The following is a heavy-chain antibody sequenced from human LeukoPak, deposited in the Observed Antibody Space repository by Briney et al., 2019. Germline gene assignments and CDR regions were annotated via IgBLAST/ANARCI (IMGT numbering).Heavy chain of an antibody. Sequence: GGSLTLSCAASGFTFRSYSMHWVRQAPGKGLEWVAVISTDGSTKYYADSVKGRFTISRDNSKNTVYLQMNTLRDEDTAVYHCARAVGPFDYWGQGTLVTVSS. V-gene: IGHV3-30-3*01. D-gene: IGHD3-16*01. CDR1: GFTFRSYS. CDR3: ARAVGPFDY. J-gene: IGHJ4*02. CDR2: ISTDGSTK.